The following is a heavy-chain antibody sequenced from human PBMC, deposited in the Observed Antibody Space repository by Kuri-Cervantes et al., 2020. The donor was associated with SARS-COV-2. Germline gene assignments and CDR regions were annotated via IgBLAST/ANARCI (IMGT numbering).Heavy chain of an antibody. CDR1: GFTFSSYS. J-gene: IGHJ6*02. V-gene: IGHV3-21*01. CDR2: ISSSSSYI. D-gene: IGHD1-26*01. CDR3: AGSGSYWGDYYYYYGMDV. Sequence: GGSLRLSCAASGFTFSSYSMNWVRQAPGKGLEWVSSISSSSSYIYYADSVKGRFTISRDNAKNSLYLQMNSLRAEGTAVYYCAGSGSYWGDYYYYYGMDVWGQGTTVTVSS.